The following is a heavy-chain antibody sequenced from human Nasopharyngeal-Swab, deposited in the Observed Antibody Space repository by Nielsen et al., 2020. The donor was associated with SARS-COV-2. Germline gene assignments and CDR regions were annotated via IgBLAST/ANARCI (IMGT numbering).Heavy chain of an antibody. V-gene: IGHV3-73*01. CDR1: GFIFSASA. CDR2: IGDKDHNYAT. J-gene: IGHJ4*02. Sequence: GESLKISCAASGFIFSASAMHWVRQAPGKGLEWLGRIGDKDHNYATTYGASVKGRFTISRDDSKNTAFLQMDSLKTEGTALYYCTIDFYFDYWGQGTLVTVSS. CDR3: TIDFYFDY.